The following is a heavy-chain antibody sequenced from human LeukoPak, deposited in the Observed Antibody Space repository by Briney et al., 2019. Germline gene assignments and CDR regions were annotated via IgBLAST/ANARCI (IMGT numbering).Heavy chain of an antibody. V-gene: IGHV4-61*01. Sequence: SETLSLTCTVSGGSVSSGSYYWSWIRQPPGKGLEWIGHIYYSGSTNYNPSLKSRVTTSVDTSKNQFSLKLSSVTAADTAVYYCARVVSGSYYYYYGMDVWGQGTTVTVSS. CDR2: IYYSGST. CDR1: GGSVSSGSYY. D-gene: IGHD1-26*01. CDR3: ARVVSGSYYYYYGMDV. J-gene: IGHJ6*02.